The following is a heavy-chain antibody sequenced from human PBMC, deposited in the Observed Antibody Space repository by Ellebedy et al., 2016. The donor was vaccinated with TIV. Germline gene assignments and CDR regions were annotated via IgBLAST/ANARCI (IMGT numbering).Heavy chain of an antibody. V-gene: IGHV1-2*02. D-gene: IGHD5-12*01. CDR2: INPNSGGT. CDR1: GYTFTGYY. J-gene: IGHJ5*02. Sequence: ASVKVSXXASGYTFTGYYMHWVRQAPGQGLEWMGWINPNSGGTNYAQKFQGRVTITADKSTSTAYMELSSLRSEDTAVYYCARDVGGYGGGNWFDPWGQGTLVTVSS. CDR3: ARDVGGYGGGNWFDP.